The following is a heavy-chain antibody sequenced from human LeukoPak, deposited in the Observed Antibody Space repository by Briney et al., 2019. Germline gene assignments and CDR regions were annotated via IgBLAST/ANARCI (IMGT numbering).Heavy chain of an antibody. J-gene: IGHJ4*02. V-gene: IGHV3-23*01. CDR1: GFTFISYA. CDR2: ISGSGGST. D-gene: IGHD6-13*01. Sequence: SGGSLRLSCAASGFTFISYAMSWVRQAPGKGLEWVSAISGSGGSTYYADSVKGRFTISRDNSKNTLYLQMNRLKAEEKAVYYCAKDMKVAAGPFEYWGQGTLVIVSS. CDR3: AKDMKVAAGPFEY.